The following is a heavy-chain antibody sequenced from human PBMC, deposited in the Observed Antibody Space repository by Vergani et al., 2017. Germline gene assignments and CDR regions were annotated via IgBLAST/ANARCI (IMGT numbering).Heavy chain of an antibody. CDR2: ISSSSSYT. J-gene: IGHJ4*02. V-gene: IGHV3-11*05. Sequence: QVQLVESGGGLVKPGGSLRLSCAASGFTFSDYYMSWIRQAPGKGLEWVSYISSSSSYTNYADSVKGRFTISRDNSKNTLYLQMNSLRAEDTAVYYCAKDGGGAAHDYGDFDYWGQGTLVTVSS. D-gene: IGHD4-17*01. CDR3: AKDGGGAAHDYGDFDY. CDR1: GFTFSDYY.